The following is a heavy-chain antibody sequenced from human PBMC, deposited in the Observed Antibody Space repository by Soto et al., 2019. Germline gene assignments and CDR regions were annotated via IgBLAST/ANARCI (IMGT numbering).Heavy chain of an antibody. CDR2: IIPIFSTP. CDR3: ARPIQYYFDTSAQSAWFDP. Sequence: QVQLVQSGAEVKKPGSSVKVSCKTSGGTFGSYAISWVRQAPGQGLEWMGGIIPIFSTPNYAKKFQGRVTITADESTSTAYRELSSLRSEDTAVYYCARPIQYYFDTSAQSAWFDPWGQGTLVTVSS. CDR1: GGTFGSYA. D-gene: IGHD3-22*01. V-gene: IGHV1-69*12. J-gene: IGHJ5*02.